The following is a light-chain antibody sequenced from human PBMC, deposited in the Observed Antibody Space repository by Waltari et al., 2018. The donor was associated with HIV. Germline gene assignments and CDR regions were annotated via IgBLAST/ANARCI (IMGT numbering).Light chain of an antibody. CDR3: QQYGSSPWT. CDR1: QSVSSNN. J-gene: IGKJ1*01. Sequence: IVLTQSPDTLSLSPGERATLSCRASQSVSSNNLDWYQQGPGQAPRLLIFGAYSRATGIPHRFSGGGSGTEFTLTISRLEPEDFAVFYCQQYGSSPWTSGQGTKVEIK. CDR2: GAY. V-gene: IGKV3-20*01.